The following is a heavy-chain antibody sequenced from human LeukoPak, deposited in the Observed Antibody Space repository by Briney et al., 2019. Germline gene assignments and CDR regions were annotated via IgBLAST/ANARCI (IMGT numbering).Heavy chain of an antibody. CDR2: ISPGDSDI. V-gene: IGHV5-51*01. CDR3: ARSYYYDSSGYYHGMDV. D-gene: IGHD3-22*01. CDR1: GYRFNNYW. Sequence: GESLKISCKGSGYRFNNYWIGWVRQMPGKGLESMGIISPGDSDIRYSPSFQGHVTISADKSISTAYLQWSSLKASDTAMYYCARSYYYDSSGYYHGMDVWGQGTTVTVSS. J-gene: IGHJ6*02.